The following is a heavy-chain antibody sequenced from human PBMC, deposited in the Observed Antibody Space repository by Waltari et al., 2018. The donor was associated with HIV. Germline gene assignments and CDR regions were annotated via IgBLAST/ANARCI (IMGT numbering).Heavy chain of an antibody. CDR2: MNPNSGNT. CDR3: ARNIVTTRQYDY. CDR1: GDTLPRYD. J-gene: IGHJ4*02. Sequence: QVPLAQSGAEVKKQGASVKHSCKASGDTLPRYDNNWMRQATGQGLEWMGWMNPNSGNTGYAQKFQGRVTMTRNTSISTAYMELSSLISEDTAVYYCARNIVTTRQYDYWGQGSLVTVSS. V-gene: IGHV1-8*01. D-gene: IGHD4-17*01.